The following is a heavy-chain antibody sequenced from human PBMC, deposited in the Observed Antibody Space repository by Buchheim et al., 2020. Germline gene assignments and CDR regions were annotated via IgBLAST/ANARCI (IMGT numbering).Heavy chain of an antibody. D-gene: IGHD2-2*01. V-gene: IGHV3-33*01. Sequence: QVQLVESGGGVVQPGRSLRLSCAASGFTFSSYGMHWVRQAPGKGLEWVAVIWYDGSNKYYADSVKGRFTISRDNSKNTLYLQMNSLRTEDTAVYYCARGGDIVVVPADNPEDYFDYWGQGTL. CDR1: GFTFSSYG. CDR2: IWYDGSNK. J-gene: IGHJ4*02. CDR3: ARGGDIVVVPADNPEDYFDY.